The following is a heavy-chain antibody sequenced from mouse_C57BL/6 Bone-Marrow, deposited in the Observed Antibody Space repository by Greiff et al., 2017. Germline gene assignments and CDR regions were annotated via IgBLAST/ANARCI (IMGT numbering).Heavy chain of an antibody. V-gene: IGHV1-64*01. Sequence: QVQLQQSGAELVKPGASVKLSCKASGYTFTSYWMHWVKQRPGQGLEWIGMIHPNSGSTNYNEKFKSKATLTVDKSSSTAYMQLSSLTSEDSAVYYCARFEELRYYYAMDDWGQGTSVTGSS. CDR1: GYTFTSYW. J-gene: IGHJ4*01. CDR3: ARFEELRYYYAMDD. CDR2: IHPNSGST.